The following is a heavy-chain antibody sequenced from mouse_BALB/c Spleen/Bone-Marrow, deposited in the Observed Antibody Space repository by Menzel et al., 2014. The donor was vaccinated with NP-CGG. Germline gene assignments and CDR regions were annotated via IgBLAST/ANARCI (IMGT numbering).Heavy chain of an antibody. Sequence: EVQLQQSGAELVKPGASVKLSCTASGFNIKDTYMHWVKQRPEQGLEWIGRIDPANGNTKYDPKFQGKATITADTSSNTAYLQLSRLTSVDTAVYYCATGFAYWGQGTLVTVSA. CDR3: ATGFAY. CDR2: IDPANGNT. V-gene: IGHV14-3*02. J-gene: IGHJ3*01. CDR1: GFNIKDTY.